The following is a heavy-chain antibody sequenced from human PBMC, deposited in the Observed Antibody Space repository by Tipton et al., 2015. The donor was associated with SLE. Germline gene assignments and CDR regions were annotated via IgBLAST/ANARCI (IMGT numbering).Heavy chain of an antibody. Sequence: TLSLTCAVYGGSFSGYYWSWIRQPPGKGLEWIGEINHSGSTNYNPSLKSRVTISVDMSKNQFSLKLSSVTAADTAVYYCARVMGYDSGTQWVWFDPWGQGTLVTVSS. D-gene: IGHD3-10*01. CDR1: GGSFSGYY. CDR3: ARVMGYDSGTQWVWFDP. CDR2: INHSGST. V-gene: IGHV4-34*01. J-gene: IGHJ5*02.